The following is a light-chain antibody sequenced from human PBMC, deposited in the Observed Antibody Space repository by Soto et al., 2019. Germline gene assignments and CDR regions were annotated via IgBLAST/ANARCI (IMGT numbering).Light chain of an antibody. V-gene: IGLV2-14*01. CDR3: RSYTGSTTLVV. Sequence: QSALTQPASVSGSPGQSITISCTGTRSDVGNYDSVSWYQQHPGKAPKLVIYEVSNRPSGVSNRFSGSKSGITASLTISGLQAEDEADYYCRSYTGSTTLVVFGGGTKLTVL. CDR1: RSDVGNYDS. J-gene: IGLJ2*01. CDR2: EVS.